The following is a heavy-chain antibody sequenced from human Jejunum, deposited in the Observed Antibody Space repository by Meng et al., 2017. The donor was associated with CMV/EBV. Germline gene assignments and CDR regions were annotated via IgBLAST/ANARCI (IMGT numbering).Heavy chain of an antibody. Sequence: QVQRQESGPGLCKPSHPLSLTCAVSDGSISSGHYYWSWIRQPAGKGLEWIGRLYTSGSTTYNPSLKSRVTFSVDTSKNQFSLKLNSVTAADTAVYYCARDARGIAAAGVYWGQGTLVTVSS. J-gene: IGHJ4*02. CDR2: LYTSGST. V-gene: IGHV4-61*02. CDR1: DGSISSGHYY. D-gene: IGHD6-13*01. CDR3: ARDARGIAAAGVY.